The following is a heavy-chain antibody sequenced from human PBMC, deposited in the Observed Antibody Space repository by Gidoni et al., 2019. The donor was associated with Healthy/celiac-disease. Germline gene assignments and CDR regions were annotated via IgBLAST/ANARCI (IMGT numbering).Heavy chain of an antibody. Sequence: QVQLVQSGAEVKKPGASVKVSCKASGYTFTSYAMHWVRQAPGQRLEWMGWINAGNGNTKYSPKFQGRVTITRDTSASTAYMELSSLRSEDTAVYYCAKTITMINGMDVWGQGTTVTVSS. CDR1: GYTFTSYA. CDR3: AKTITMINGMDV. D-gene: IGHD3-22*01. V-gene: IGHV1-3*01. CDR2: INAGNGNT. J-gene: IGHJ6*02.